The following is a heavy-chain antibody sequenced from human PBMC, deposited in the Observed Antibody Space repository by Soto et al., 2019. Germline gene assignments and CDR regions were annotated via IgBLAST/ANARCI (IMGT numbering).Heavy chain of an antibody. CDR1: GYTFTSYD. CDR3: ARSVGGSNVNFDY. D-gene: IGHD3-10*01. V-gene: IGHV1-8*01. Sequence: ASVKVSCKASGYTFTSYDINWVRQATGQGPEWMGWMNPDSGNTGYVQKFQGRVTMTRNTAISTAYMELSSLRSEDTAVYYCARSVGGSNVNFDYWGQGSLVTVSS. CDR2: MNPDSGNT. J-gene: IGHJ4*02.